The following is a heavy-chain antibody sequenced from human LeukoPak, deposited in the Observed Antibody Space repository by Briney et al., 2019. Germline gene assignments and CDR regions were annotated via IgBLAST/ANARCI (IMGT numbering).Heavy chain of an antibody. CDR1: GASISAYY. CDR2: IQYSGTI. CDR3: ARGHKGLEV. J-gene: IGHJ6*02. Sequence: SETLSLTCSVSGASISAYYWSWIRQPPGKGLEWIGYIQYSGTINYNPSLMSRVTISVDSSKNQFSLRLSSVTAADTAVYFCARGHKGLEVWGQGATVTVSS. V-gene: IGHV4-59*01.